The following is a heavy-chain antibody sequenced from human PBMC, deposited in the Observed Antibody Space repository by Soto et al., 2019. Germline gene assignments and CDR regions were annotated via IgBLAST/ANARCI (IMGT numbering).Heavy chain of an antibody. D-gene: IGHD5-18*01. V-gene: IGHV1-2*04. CDR1: GYTFTAYY. J-gene: IGHJ4*02. CDR3: ARCGVLLYSYGYRYYFDY. Sequence: QVQLVQSGAEVKKPGASVKVSCKASGYTFTAYYMHWVRQAPGQGLEWMGWINPNSGGTNYAQKFQGWVTMTRDTSISTAYMELSRLRSDDTAVYYCARCGVLLYSYGYRYYFDYWGQGTLVTVSS. CDR2: INPNSGGT.